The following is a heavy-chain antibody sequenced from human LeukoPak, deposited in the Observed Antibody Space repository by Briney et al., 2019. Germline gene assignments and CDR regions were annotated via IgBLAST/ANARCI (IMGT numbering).Heavy chain of an antibody. Sequence: GGSLRLSCAASGFTVSSNYVGWVRQAPGKGLEWVSVIYRDGSTYYADSVKGRFTISRDNSKNTLYLQMNNLRVEDTAVYYCARVMTAITNWFDPWGQGTLSPSPQ. J-gene: IGHJ5*02. CDR3: ARVMTAITNWFDP. D-gene: IGHD2-21*02. CDR1: GFTVSSNY. V-gene: IGHV3-66*01. CDR2: IYRDGST.